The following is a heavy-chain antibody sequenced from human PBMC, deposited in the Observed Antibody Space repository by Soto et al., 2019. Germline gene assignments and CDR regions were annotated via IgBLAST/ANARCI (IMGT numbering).Heavy chain of an antibody. CDR2: IWYDGSNK. J-gene: IGHJ3*02. V-gene: IGHV3-33*01. CDR1: GFTFSSYG. Sequence: PGGSLRLSCAASGFTFSSYGMHWVRQAPGKGLEWVAVIWYDGSNKYYVDSVKGRFTVSRDNSKDTLYLQMNSLRAEDTAVYYCARDIRRDYGAGSKGLFDIWGQGTMVTVSS. D-gene: IGHD3-10*01. CDR3: ARDIRRDYGAGSKGLFDI.